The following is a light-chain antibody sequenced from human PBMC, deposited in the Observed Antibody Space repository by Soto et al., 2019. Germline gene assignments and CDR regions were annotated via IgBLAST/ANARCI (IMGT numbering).Light chain of an antibody. CDR3: QQYYEWPLT. J-gene: IGKJ4*01. CDR1: QSVSSN. V-gene: IGKV3-15*01. CDR2: GAS. Sequence: EIVMTQSPATLSVSPGERATLSCRASQSVSSNLAWYKQKPGQAPRLLIYGASTRATGIPARFSGSGSGTEYTLTISSLQSEDFAVYYCQQYYEWPLTFGGGTRVGIK.